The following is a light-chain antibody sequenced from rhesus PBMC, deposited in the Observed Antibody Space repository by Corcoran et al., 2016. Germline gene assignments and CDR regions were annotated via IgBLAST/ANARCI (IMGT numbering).Light chain of an antibody. CDR3: QQYNSDPLT. J-gene: IGKJ4*01. V-gene: IGKV1-37*01. CDR2: HAS. CDR1: QDIRSY. Sequence: DIQMTQSPSSLSASVGDRVTITCRASQDIRSYLAWYKQKPGKAPNSLIYHASTLERGVPSRFSGSGSGTEFPLTISSLQSEDFAAYYCQQYNSDPLTFGGGTKVEIK.